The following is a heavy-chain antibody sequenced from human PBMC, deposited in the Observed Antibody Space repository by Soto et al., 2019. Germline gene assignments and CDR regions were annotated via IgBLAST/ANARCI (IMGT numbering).Heavy chain of an antibody. J-gene: IGHJ3*02. CDR2: VNPISGNT. V-gene: IGHV1-8*01. CDR1: GSTFTTYD. D-gene: IGHD1-26*01. CDR3: GGGPRNSGAFDI. Sequence: QVQLVQSGAEVQKPGASVKVSCKASGSTFTTYDFDWVRQATGQGLEWMGWVNPISGNTGYAQKFQGRLTMTRDTSTNTVYMELTSLTSEDTAVYYCGGGPRNSGAFDIWGQGTMVIVSS.